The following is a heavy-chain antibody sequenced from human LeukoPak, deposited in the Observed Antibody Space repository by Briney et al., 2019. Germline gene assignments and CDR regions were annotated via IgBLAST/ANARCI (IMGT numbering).Heavy chain of an antibody. D-gene: IGHD4-23*01. CDR2: IYTSGST. Sequence: SPSETLSLTCTVSGDSISSGSDYWSWIRQSAGKGLEWIGRIYTSGSTNYNPSLKSRVTISIDTSKNQFSLKLSSVTAADTAVYYCAREEGGRTVVKAGVDYWGQGILVTVSS. CDR1: GDSISSGSDY. J-gene: IGHJ4*02. CDR3: AREEGGRTVVKAGVDY. V-gene: IGHV4-61*02.